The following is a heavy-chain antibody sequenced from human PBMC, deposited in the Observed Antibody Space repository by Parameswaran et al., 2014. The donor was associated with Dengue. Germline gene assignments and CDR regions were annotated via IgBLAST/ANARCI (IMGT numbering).Heavy chain of an antibody. D-gene: IGHD3-10*01. Sequence: VRQAPGKGLEWVSYISSSGSTIYYADSVKGRFTISRDNAKNSLYLQMNSLRAEDTAVYYCARDGSGSYYNVYYYYMDVWGKGTTVTVSS. V-gene: IGHV3-48*03. J-gene: IGHJ6*03. CDR3: ARDGSGSYYNVYYYYMDV. CDR2: ISSSGSTI.